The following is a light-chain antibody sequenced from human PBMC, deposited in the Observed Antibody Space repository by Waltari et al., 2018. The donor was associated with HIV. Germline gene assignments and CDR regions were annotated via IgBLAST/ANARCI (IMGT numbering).Light chain of an antibody. CDR3: QSYDSSLSASV. Sequence: QSVLTQPPSVSGAPGQRVTISCTGNNYNIGAGYDVHWYQQLPGTAPKVVMYLNTLPPSWIPDRFSGSKSGTPASLAITGLQAEDEADYYCQSYDSSLSASVFGGGTKLTVL. CDR2: LNT. V-gene: IGLV1-40*01. J-gene: IGLJ2*01. CDR1: NYNIGAGYD.